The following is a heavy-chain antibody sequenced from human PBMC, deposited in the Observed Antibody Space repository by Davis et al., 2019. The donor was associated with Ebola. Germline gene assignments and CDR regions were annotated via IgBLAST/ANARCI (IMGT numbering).Heavy chain of an antibody. CDR1: GGSISSGGYS. J-gene: IGHJ4*02. Sequence: PSETLSLTCAVSGGSISSGGYSWSWIRQPPGKGLEWIGYIYHSGSTYYNPSLKSRVTISVDTSKNQFSLKLSSVTAADTAVYYCARGRGWYDGRYDYWGQGTLVTVSS. CDR3: ARGRGWYDGRYDY. D-gene: IGHD3-10*01. CDR2: IYHSGST. V-gene: IGHV4-30-2*05.